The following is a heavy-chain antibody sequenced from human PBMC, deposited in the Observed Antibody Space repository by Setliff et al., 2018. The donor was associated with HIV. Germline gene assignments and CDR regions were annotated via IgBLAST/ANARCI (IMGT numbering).Heavy chain of an antibody. D-gene: IGHD3-22*01. V-gene: IGHV4-34*01. CDR2: INQSGST. Sequence: SETLSLTCAVYGGSLSGDYWSWIRQPPGKGLEWIGEINQSGSTNYNPSLKSRVIISVDTSKNQLSLKLSSVTAADTAMYYCARGRGRTFYYGSSGSRAFDIWGQGTMVTVSS. CDR3: ARGRGRTFYYGSSGSRAFDI. CDR1: GGSLSGDY. J-gene: IGHJ3*02.